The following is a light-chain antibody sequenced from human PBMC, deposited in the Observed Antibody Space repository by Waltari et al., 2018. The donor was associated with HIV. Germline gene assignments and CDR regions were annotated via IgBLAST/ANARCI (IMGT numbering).Light chain of an antibody. J-gene: IGLJ2*01. CDR1: ELGDKY. CDR3: QAWGSSTSGV. Sequence: SYEVTQPPSVAVSPGQTASITCSGYELGDKYTCWYHQKPGQSPLLVSYQDNKRPSGIPERFSGSSSGHTATLTISGTLPVDEADYYCQAWGSSTSGVFGRGTKLTVL. CDR2: QDN. V-gene: IGLV3-1*01.